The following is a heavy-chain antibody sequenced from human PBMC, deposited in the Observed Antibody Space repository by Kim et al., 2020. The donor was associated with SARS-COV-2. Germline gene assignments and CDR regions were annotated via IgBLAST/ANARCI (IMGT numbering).Heavy chain of an antibody. CDR3: ARDRQRNWFDP. J-gene: IGHJ5*02. CDR2: T. V-gene: IGHV1-2*02. D-gene: IGHD6-25*01. Sequence: TNYAQKFQGRVTMTRDTSISTAYMELSRLRSDDTAVYYCARDRQRNWFDPWGQGTLVTVSS.